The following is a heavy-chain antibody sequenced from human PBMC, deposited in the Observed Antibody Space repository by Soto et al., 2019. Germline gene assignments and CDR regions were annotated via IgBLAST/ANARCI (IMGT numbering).Heavy chain of an antibody. J-gene: IGHJ6*03. CDR2: MNPNSGNT. D-gene: IGHD4-17*01. Sequence: ASVKVSCKASGYTFTSYDINWVRQATGQGLEWMGWMNPNSGNTGYAQKFQGRVTMTRNTSISTAYMELSSLRSEDTAVYYCASATVTQLPYYYYYYMDVWGKGTTVTVSS. V-gene: IGHV1-8*01. CDR3: ASATVTQLPYYYYYYMDV. CDR1: GYTFTSYD.